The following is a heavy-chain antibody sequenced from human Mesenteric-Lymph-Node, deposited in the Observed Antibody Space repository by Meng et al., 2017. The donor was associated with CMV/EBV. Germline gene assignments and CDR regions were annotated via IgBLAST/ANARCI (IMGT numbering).Heavy chain of an antibody. CDR1: GGTFSSYA. V-gene: IGHV1-69*04. Sequence: SGGTFSSYAINWLRQAPGQGLEWMGRIIPILGIANYAQKFQGRVTITADKSTSTAYMELSSLRSEDTAVYYCARGESDSSGWYAIDYWGQGTLVTVSS. J-gene: IGHJ4*02. CDR2: IIPILGIA. CDR3: ARGESDSSGWYAIDY. D-gene: IGHD6-13*01.